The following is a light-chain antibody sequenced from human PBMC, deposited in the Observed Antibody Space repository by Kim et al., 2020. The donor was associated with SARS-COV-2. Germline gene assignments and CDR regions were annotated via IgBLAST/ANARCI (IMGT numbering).Light chain of an antibody. CDR3: GTWDNSLTVVV. Sequence: GQKVGISCSGTSCKIGKIYITWYQQLPGPAHKLVMYDNHKRPSEIPDRFSGSTSGTSATLGITGLQTGDEATYYCGTWDNSLTVVVFGGGTQLTVL. V-gene: IGLV1-51*01. J-gene: IGLJ2*01. CDR1: SCKIGKIY. CDR2: DNH.